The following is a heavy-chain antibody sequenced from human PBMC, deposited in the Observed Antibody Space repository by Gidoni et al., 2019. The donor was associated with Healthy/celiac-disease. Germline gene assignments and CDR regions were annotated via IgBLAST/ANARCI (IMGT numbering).Heavy chain of an antibody. D-gene: IGHD1-1*01. CDR3: ARLAVVGYGFDP. Sequence: QVQLQQSGAGLGKPSQTTSLTCAIPGDSGSSNSAAWNWMRPSPSRGLEWLGRTYYRSKWYNDYAVSVKNRITIHPDTSKNQCYLKLNSETHEDTAVYYCARLAVVGYGFDPWGQGTLVTVSS. J-gene: IGHJ5*02. CDR2: TYYRSKWYN. V-gene: IGHV6-1*01. CDR1: GDSGSSNSAA.